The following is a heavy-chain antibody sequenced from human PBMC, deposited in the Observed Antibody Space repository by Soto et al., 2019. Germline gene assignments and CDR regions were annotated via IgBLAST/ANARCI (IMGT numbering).Heavy chain of an antibody. V-gene: IGHV4-59*01. J-gene: IGHJ4*02. CDR1: GGSISSYY. Sequence: SETLSLTCTVSGGSISSYYWSWIRQPPGKGLEWMGYIYYSGSTNYNPSLKSRVTISVDTSKNQFSLKLSSVTAADTAVYYCARGEWLDQFDYWGQGTLVTVSS. D-gene: IGHD6-19*01. CDR2: IYYSGST. CDR3: ARGEWLDQFDY.